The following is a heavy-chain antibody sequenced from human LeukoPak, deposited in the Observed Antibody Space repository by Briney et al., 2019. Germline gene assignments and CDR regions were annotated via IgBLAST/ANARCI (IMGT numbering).Heavy chain of an antibody. D-gene: IGHD3-3*01. CDR2: IYHSGST. CDR3: ARETYDFWSGYYFQYYFDY. J-gene: IGHJ4*02. Sequence: SETLSPTCTVSGYSISSGYYWGWIRQPPGKGLEWIGSIYHSGSTYYNPSLKSRVTISVDTSKNQFSLKLSSVTAADTAVYYCARETYDFWSGYYFQYYFDYWGQGTLVTVSS. CDR1: GYSISSGYY. V-gene: IGHV4-38-2*02.